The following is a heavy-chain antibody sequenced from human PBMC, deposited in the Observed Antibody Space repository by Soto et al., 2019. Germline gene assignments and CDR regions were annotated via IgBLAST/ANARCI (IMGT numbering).Heavy chain of an antibody. D-gene: IGHD5-12*01. CDR3: TRHTCYEASLDY. Sequence: VESLKISCQGSGYTFTGHWISWVRQMPGKGLEWMGRIDPSDSYTDYSPTVQGHVTMSADKSINTAYLQWSSLQASDTAVYYCTRHTCYEASLDYWGKGILVTVAS. CDR1: GYTFTGHW. J-gene: IGHJ4*02. CDR2: IDPSDSYT. V-gene: IGHV5-10-1*01.